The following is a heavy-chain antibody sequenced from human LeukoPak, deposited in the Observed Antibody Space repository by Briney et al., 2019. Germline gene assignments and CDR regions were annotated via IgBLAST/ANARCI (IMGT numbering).Heavy chain of an antibody. D-gene: IGHD5-24*01. CDR1: GFTVSSNY. V-gene: IGHV3-53*01. J-gene: IGHJ4*02. CDR2: IYSGGST. CDR3: AKDYVGWLQLPADY. Sequence: GGSLRLSCAASGFTVSSNYMSWVRQAPGKGLEWVSVIYSGGSTYYADSVKGRFTISRDNSKNMLYLQMNSLRAEDTAVYYCAKDYVGWLQLPADYWGQGTLVTVSS.